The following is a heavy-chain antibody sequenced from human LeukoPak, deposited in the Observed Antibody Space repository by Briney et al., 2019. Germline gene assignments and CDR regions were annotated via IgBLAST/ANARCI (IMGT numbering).Heavy chain of an antibody. Sequence: ASVKVSCKASGYTFTGYYMHWVRQAPGQGLEWMGGIIPIFGTANYAQKFQGRVTITADKSTSTAYMELSSLRSEDTAVYYCAREGVVGATPSAKYYYYYYYMDVWGKGTTVTVSS. V-gene: IGHV1-69*06. CDR3: AREGVVGATPSAKYYYYYYYMDV. CDR2: IIPIFGTA. D-gene: IGHD1-26*01. J-gene: IGHJ6*03. CDR1: GYTFTGYY.